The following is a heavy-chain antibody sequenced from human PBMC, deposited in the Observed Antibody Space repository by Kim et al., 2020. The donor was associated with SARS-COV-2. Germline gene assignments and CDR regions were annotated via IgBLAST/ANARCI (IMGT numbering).Heavy chain of an antibody. V-gene: IGHV3-11*01. Sequence: CMKGRFTIARDNAKNSLYLQMNSLRAEDTAVYYCERDPDYDILTGPPLDYWGQGTLVTVSS. CDR3: ERDPDYDILTGPPLDY. D-gene: IGHD3-9*01. J-gene: IGHJ4*02.